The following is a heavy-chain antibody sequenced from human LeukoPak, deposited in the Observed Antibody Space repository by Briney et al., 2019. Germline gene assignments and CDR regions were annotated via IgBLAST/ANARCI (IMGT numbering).Heavy chain of an antibody. CDR1: GGSISSYY. Sequence: KPSETLSLTCTVSGGSISSYYWSWIRQPPGKGLEWIGYIYYSGSTNYTPSLKSRVTISVDTSKNQFSLKLSSVTAADTAVYYCARDANSNYFYYYYYMDVWGKGTTVTVSS. D-gene: IGHD4-11*01. V-gene: IGHV4-59*12. J-gene: IGHJ6*03. CDR3: ARDANSNYFYYYYYMDV. CDR2: IYYSGST.